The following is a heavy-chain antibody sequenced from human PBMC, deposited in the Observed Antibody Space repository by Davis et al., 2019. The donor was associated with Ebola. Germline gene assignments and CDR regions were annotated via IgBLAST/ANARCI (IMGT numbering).Heavy chain of an antibody. CDR2: INPNSGGT. D-gene: IGHD3-3*02. J-gene: IGHJ4*02. Sequence: ASVKVSCKASGYTFTGYYMHWVRQAPGQGLEWMGWINPNSGGTNYAHEFQGRVTMTTDTSTNTAYMELRSLRSDDTAVYYCARPRKTALFDYWGQGTLVTVSS. CDR1: GYTFTGYY. V-gene: IGHV1-2*07. CDR3: ARPRKTALFDY.